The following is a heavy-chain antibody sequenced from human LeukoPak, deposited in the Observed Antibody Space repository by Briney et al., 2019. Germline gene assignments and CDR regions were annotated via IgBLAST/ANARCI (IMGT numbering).Heavy chain of an antibody. D-gene: IGHD6-19*01. CDR2: ISYDGSNE. Sequence: PGGSLRLSCAASGFTFSSYVMHWVRQAPGKGLEWVAIISYDGSNEYYADSVKGRFTISRDNSKNTLYLQMNSLRAEDTAVYYCANEAGYSSGCMGYWGQGTLVTVSS. CDR3: ANEAGYSSGCMGY. V-gene: IGHV3-30*14. J-gene: IGHJ4*02. CDR1: GFTFSSYV.